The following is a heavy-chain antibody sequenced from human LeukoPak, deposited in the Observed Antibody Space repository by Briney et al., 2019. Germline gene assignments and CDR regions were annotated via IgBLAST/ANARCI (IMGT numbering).Heavy chain of an antibody. D-gene: IGHD6-6*01. J-gene: IGHJ4*02. CDR1: GGTFSSYA. CDR2: IIPIFGTA. CDR3: ARDLSSSSSSPTTRGSDY. V-gene: IGHV1-69*13. Sequence: SVKVSCKASGGTFSSYAISWVRQAPGQGLEWMGGIIPIFGTANYAQKFQGRVTITADESTSTAYMELSSLRSEDTAVYYCARDLSSSSSSPTTRGSDYWGQGTLVTVSS.